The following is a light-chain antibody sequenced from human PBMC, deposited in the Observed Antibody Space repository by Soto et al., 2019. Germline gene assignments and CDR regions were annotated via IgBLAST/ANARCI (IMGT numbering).Light chain of an antibody. Sequence: EIVLTQSPGTLSLSPGERATLSCRASQSVTKSYLAWYQQKPGQAPRLLIYGASNRATGIPDRFSGSGSGTDFTLTISRLESEDFAVYYCLQYGSTRKTFGQGTKVDIK. CDR1: QSVTKSY. CDR3: LQYGSTRKT. V-gene: IGKV3-20*01. CDR2: GAS. J-gene: IGKJ1*01.